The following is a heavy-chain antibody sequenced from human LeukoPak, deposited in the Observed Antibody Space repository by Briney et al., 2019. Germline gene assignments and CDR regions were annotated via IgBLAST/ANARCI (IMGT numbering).Heavy chain of an antibody. CDR1: GFTFSSYA. D-gene: IGHD3-16*01. CDR2: ISGGGVTT. J-gene: IGHJ6*02. V-gene: IGHV3-23*01. Sequence: PGGSLRLSCAASGFTFSSYAMSWVRLTPGRGLEWVSGISGGGVTTYYADSVKGRFTISRDNSKNTLYLQMNSLRADDTAIYCCARNQQLGGHSYYYYGMDVWGQGTTVTVSS. CDR3: ARNQQLGGHSYYYYGMDV.